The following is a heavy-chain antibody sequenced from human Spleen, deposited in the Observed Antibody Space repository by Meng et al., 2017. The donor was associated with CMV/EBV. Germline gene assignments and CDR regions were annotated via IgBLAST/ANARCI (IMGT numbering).Heavy chain of an antibody. J-gene: IGHJ6*02. CDR3: ARDSGRYLNGMDV. CDR1: GFTFDDYA. Sequence: GGSLRLSCAASGFTFDDYAMHWVRQAPGKGLEWVSGISWNSGSIGYADSVKGRFTISRDNAHSSSYLQMSSLRAEDTAIYFCARDSGRYLNGMDVWGQGTTVTVSS. V-gene: IGHV3-9*01. CDR2: ISWNSGSI. D-gene: IGHD2-21*01.